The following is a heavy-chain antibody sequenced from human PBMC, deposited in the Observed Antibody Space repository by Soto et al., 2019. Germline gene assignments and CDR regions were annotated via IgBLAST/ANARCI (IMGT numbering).Heavy chain of an antibody. V-gene: IGHV1-18*04. J-gene: IGHJ4*01. CDR2: ISTSNANT. Sequence: QVQLVQSGAEVKKPGASVKVSCKTSGYTFGSNGISWVRQAPGHGLEWMGWISTSNANTNDAPRFQGRATMTTDPSTTTVHMEQRSIRSDDTAVYYGSRASRHKLGDFDYWCQGTLVTVS. CDR3: SRASRHKLGDFDY. D-gene: IGHD7-27*01. CDR1: GYTFGSNG.